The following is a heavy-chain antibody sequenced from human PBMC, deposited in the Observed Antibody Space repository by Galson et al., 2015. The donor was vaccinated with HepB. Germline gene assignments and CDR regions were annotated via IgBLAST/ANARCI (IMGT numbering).Heavy chain of an antibody. V-gene: IGHV3-74*01. CDR2: INSDGSST. Sequence: SLRLSCAASGFTFSSYWMHWVRQAPGKGLVWVSRINSDGSSTSYADSVKGRFTISRDNAKNTLYLQMNSLRAEDTAVYYCAREEEAYSSSWDYYYYGMDVWGQGTTVTVSS. D-gene: IGHD6-13*01. CDR1: GFTFSSYW. J-gene: IGHJ6*02. CDR3: AREEEAYSSSWDYYYYGMDV.